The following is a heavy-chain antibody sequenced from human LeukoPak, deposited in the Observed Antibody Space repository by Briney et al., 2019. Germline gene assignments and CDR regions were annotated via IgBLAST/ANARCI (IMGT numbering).Heavy chain of an antibody. CDR2: IYYSGST. Sequence: PSETLSLTCTVSGGSISSYYWSWIRQSPGKGLEWIAYIYYSGSTNYNPSLKSRVTISLDTSKNQFFLKLSSVTAADTAIYYCARVGGYNDAFDIWGQGTMVTVSS. D-gene: IGHD5-24*01. CDR1: GGSISSYY. CDR3: ARVGGYNDAFDI. V-gene: IGHV4-59*01. J-gene: IGHJ3*02.